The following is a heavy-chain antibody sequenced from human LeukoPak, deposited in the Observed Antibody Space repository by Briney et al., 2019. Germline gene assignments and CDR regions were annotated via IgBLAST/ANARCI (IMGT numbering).Heavy chain of an antibody. CDR1: GGTFSSYT. CDR3: ARDLLFSYCGGDCYPSGY. J-gene: IGHJ4*02. V-gene: IGHV1-69*06. D-gene: IGHD2-21*02. Sequence: GASVKVSCKASGGTFSSYTISWVRQAPGQGLEWMGGIIPLFGTPDYAQKFQDRLTITADKSTSTAYMELSSLRSEDTAVYYCARDLLFSYCGGDCYPSGYWGQGTLVTVSS. CDR2: IIPLFGTP.